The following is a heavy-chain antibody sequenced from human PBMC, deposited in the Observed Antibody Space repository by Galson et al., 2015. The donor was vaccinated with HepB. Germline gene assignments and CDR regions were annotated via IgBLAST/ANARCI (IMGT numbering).Heavy chain of an antibody. CDR3: ARQYYYDSSGPFDY. V-gene: IGHV5-51*01. CDR2: IYPSDSNT. Sequence: QSGAEVKKPGESLTISCKGSGDRFPRYWIAWVRQKPGKGLEWMGIIYPSDSNTRYSPSFQGQVTISVDKSISTVYLQWSSLKASGTAMYYCARQYYYDSSGPFDYWGQGTLVTVSS. CDR1: GDRFPRYW. D-gene: IGHD3-22*01. J-gene: IGHJ4*02.